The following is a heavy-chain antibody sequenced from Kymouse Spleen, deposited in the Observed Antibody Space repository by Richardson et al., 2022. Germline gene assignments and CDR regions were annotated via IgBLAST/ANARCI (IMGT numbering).Heavy chain of an antibody. CDR1: GGTFSSYA. CDR3: ARDRSIAARPNYYYGMDV. CDR2: IIPIFGTA. D-gene: IGHD6-6*01. V-gene: IGHV1-69*05. Sequence: QVQLVQSGAEVKKPGSSVKVSCKASGGTFSSYAISWVRQAPGQGLEWMGGIIPIFGTANYAQKFQGRVTITTDESTSTAYMELSSLRSEDTAVYYCARDRSIAARPNYYYGMDVWGQGTTVTVSS. J-gene: IGHJ6*02.